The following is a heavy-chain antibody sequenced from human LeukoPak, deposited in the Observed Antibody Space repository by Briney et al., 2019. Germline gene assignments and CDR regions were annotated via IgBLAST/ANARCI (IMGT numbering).Heavy chain of an antibody. CDR3: AEDLSTVTTGPFDY. CDR1: GYTFTSYA. Sequence: ASVKVSCKASGYTFTSYAISWVRQAPGQGLEWMGWISADNGNTDYAQRFQGRVTMTTDTSTSTAYMELNSLRAEDTAVYYCAEDLSTVTTGPFDYWGQGTLVTVSS. J-gene: IGHJ4*02. CDR2: ISADNGNT. D-gene: IGHD4-11*01. V-gene: IGHV1-18*01.